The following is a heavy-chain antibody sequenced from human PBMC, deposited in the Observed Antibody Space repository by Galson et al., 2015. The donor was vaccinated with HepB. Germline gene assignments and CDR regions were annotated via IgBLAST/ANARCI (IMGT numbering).Heavy chain of an antibody. Sequence: SLRLSCAASGFTFSDYYMSWIRQAPGKGLEWVSYISTSGSAIYYADSVKGRFTISRDNAKNSLFLQMNSLRAEDTAVYYCARYSYGVYDFEYWGQGTLVTVSS. D-gene: IGHD5-18*01. J-gene: IGHJ4*02. CDR2: ISTSGSAI. V-gene: IGHV3-11*01. CDR3: ARYSYGVYDFEY. CDR1: GFTFSDYY.